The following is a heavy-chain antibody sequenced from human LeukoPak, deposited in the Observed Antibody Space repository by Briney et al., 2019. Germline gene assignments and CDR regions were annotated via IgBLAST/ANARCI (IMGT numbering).Heavy chain of an antibody. V-gene: IGHV4-39*01. J-gene: IGHJ4*02. Sequence: SETLSLTCTVSGDSISSNNYYWGWIRQPPGKGLEWIGSIYYSGITYYNPSLKSRVTISVDTSKNQFSLKLNSVTAADTAVYYCASFHSSSWYLDYWGQGTLVTVSS. CDR3: ASFHSSSWYLDY. D-gene: IGHD6-13*01. CDR1: GDSISSNNYY. CDR2: IYYSGIT.